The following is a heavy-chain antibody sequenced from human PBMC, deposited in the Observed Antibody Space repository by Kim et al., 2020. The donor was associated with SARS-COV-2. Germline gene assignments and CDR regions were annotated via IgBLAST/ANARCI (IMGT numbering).Heavy chain of an antibody. J-gene: IGHJ4*01. CDR3: ARDELNYDILTGYYSAGRVDY. D-gene: IGHD3-9*01. CDR1: GYTFTSYD. Sequence: ASVKVSCKASGYTFTSYDISWVRQAPGQGLEWMGWISAYNGNTNYAQKLQGRVTMTTDTSTSTAYMELKSLRSDDTAVYYCARDELNYDILTGYYSAGRVDYWGPETPVTASP. V-gene: IGHV1-18*04. CDR2: ISAYNGNT.